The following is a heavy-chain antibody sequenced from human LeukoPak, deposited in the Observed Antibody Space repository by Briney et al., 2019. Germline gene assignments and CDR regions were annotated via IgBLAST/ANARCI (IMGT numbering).Heavy chain of an antibody. D-gene: IGHD4-17*01. J-gene: IGHJ4*02. CDR1: GGSISSYY. V-gene: IGHV4-59*01. CDR3: ARGISTVTEYYFGY. CDR2: IYYSGST. Sequence: PSETLSLTCTVSGGSISSYYWSWIRQPPGKGLEWIGYIYYSGSTNYNPSLKSRVTISVDTSKNQFSLKLSSVTAADTAVYYCARGISTVTEYYFGYWGQGTLVTVSS.